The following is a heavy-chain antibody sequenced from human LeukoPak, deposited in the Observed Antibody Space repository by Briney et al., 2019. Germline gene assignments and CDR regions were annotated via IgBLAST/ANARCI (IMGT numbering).Heavy chain of an antibody. J-gene: IGHJ5*02. V-gene: IGHV1-46*01. CDR3: ARDNSVGETAWWFDP. CDR1: GYSFTSYY. Sequence: ASVKVSCKASGYSFTSYYMHWVRQAPGQGLEWMGLINPSGSSTTYAQRFQGRVTMTRDISTSTDYMELTSLTSDDTAMYYCARDNSVGETAWWFDPWGQGTLVTVSS. D-gene: IGHD1-26*01. CDR2: INPSGSST.